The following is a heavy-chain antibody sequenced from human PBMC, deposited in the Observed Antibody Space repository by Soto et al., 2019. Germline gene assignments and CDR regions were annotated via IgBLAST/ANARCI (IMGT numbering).Heavy chain of an antibody. CDR3: ARDSLIFNLAFDI. Sequence: QVQLQESGPGLVKPSQTLSLTCTVSGGSISSGDYYWSWIRQPPGKGLEWIGYIYYSGSTYYNPSLKDRVTISVDTSKNQFSLKLSSVTAADTAVYYCARDSLIFNLAFDIWGQGTMVTVSS. J-gene: IGHJ3*02. CDR2: IYYSGST. D-gene: IGHD2-8*01. V-gene: IGHV4-30-4*01. CDR1: GGSISSGDYY.